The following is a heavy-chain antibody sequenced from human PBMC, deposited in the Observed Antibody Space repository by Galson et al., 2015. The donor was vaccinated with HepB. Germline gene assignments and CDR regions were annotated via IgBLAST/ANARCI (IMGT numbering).Heavy chain of an antibody. Sequence: SLRLSCAASGFTFTNAWMNWVRQAPGKGLEWVGRIKSKTDGGTTDYAAPVKGRFSISRDDSEKMLFLQMNSLKVEDTAVYHCATDGVVEGATFHRYWGQGTLVTVSS. J-gene: IGHJ4*02. CDR3: ATDGVVEGATFHRY. V-gene: IGHV3-15*01. CDR2: IKSKTDGGTT. CDR1: GFTFTNAW. D-gene: IGHD2-15*01.